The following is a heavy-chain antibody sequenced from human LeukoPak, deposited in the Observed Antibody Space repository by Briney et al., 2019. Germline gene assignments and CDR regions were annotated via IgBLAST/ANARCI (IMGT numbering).Heavy chain of an antibody. Sequence: GGSLRLSCAASGFTFSSYEMNWVRQAPGQGLEWVTIISSDGSYKNYADSVKGRFTISRDNSKNTLYLQMNSLRPEDTAVYYCARGLAYYYDSTAYFLDYWGQGTLVTVSS. CDR3: ARGLAYYYDSTAYFLDY. D-gene: IGHD3-22*01. CDR1: GFTFSSYE. CDR2: ISSDGSYK. J-gene: IGHJ4*02. V-gene: IGHV3-30*04.